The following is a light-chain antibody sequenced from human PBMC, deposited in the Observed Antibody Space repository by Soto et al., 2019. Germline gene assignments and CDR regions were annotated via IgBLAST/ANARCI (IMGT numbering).Light chain of an antibody. Sequence: IVLTQSPGTLSLSPGERATLSCRASDSVSISDLAWYPQKPGQAHRLLIYGASTRATGIPDRFSGSGSGTDFTLNISRLEPEDSAVYYCQQWGNSPRVTFGGGTKVEIK. V-gene: IGKV3-20*01. CDR2: GAS. CDR3: QQWGNSPRVT. J-gene: IGKJ4*01. CDR1: DSVSISD.